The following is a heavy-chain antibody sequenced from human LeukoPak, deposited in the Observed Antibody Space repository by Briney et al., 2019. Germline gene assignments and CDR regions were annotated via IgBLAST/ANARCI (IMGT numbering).Heavy chain of an antibody. V-gene: IGHV3-23*01. Sequence: RPGGSLRLSCAASGFTFSSYAMTWVRQAPGKGLEWVSTITGSGGYTYYADSVKGRFTISRDNSKSTLYLQMNSLRAEDTAVYYCGRYYVMDVWGQGTSVTVSS. CDR3: GRYYVMDV. CDR1: GFTFSSYA. CDR2: ITGSGGYT. J-gene: IGHJ6*02.